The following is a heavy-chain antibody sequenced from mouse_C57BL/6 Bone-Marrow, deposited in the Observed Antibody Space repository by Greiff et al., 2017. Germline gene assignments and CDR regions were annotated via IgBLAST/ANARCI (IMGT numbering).Heavy chain of an antibody. CDR2: IYPGNSDT. Sequence: EVQLQESGTVLARPGASVKMSCKTSGYTFTSYWMHWVKQRPGQGLEWIGAIYPGNSDTSYNQKFKGKAKLTAVTSASTAYMELSSLTNEVSAVYCGMGYYAYYFVYWGQGTTLTVSS. CDR1: GYTFTSYW. D-gene: IGHD2-3*01. J-gene: IGHJ2*01. CDR3: MGYYAYYFVY. V-gene: IGHV1-5*01.